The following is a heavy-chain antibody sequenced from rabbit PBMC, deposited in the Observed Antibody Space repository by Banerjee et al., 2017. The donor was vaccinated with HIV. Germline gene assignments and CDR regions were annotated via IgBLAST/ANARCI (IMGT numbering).Heavy chain of an antibody. CDR2: IYPISGNT. J-gene: IGHJ6*01. V-gene: IGHV1S40*01. Sequence: QSLEESGGDLVKPEGSLTLTCTASGFTISSNYWMCWVRQAPGKGLEWIGCIYPISGNTYYASWVNGRFTISETSSTTVTLQMTSLTAADTATYFCARSGAGTSYSYGLDLWGPGTLVTVS. D-gene: IGHD8-1*01. CDR3: ARSGAGTSYSYGLDL. CDR1: GFTISSNYW.